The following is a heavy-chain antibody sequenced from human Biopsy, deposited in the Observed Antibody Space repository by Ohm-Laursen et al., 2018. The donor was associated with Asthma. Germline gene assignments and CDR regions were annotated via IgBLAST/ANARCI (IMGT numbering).Heavy chain of an antibody. Sequence: SLRLSCTASGFSFSDHYMTWMRQAPGKALEWVSSISSSGSTTYPAESVKGRFTISRDNAQKSLFLQMGSLRAEDTAIYYCARVFESSEWGPFYHFGLDVWGQGTTVAVSS. CDR2: ISSSGSTT. CDR1: GFSFSDHY. V-gene: IGHV3-11*01. D-gene: IGHD6-25*01. J-gene: IGHJ6*02. CDR3: ARVFESSEWGPFYHFGLDV.